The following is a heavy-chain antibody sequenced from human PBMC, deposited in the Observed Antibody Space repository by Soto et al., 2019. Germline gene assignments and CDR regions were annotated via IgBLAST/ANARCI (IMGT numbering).Heavy chain of an antibody. CDR3: ARGDSNGGYPTS. CDR2: IIPIFGTA. CDR1: GGTFSSYA. Sequence: SVKVSCKASGGTFSSYAISWVRQAPGQGLEWMGGIIPIFGTANYAQKFQGRVTITADESTSTAYMELSSLRSEDTAVYYCARGDSNGGYPTSWGQGTLVTVSS. J-gene: IGHJ4*02. V-gene: IGHV1-69*13. D-gene: IGHD4-17*01.